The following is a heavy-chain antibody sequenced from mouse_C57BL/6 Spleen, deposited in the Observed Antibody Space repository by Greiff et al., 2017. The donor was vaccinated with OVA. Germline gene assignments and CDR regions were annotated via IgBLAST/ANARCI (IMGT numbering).Heavy chain of an antibody. V-gene: IGHV1-4*01. J-gene: IGHJ1*03. CDR3: AVITTVVGGYFDV. D-gene: IGHD1-1*01. CDR2: INPSSGYT. CDR1: GYTFTSYT. Sequence: LQESGAELARPGASVKMSCKASGYTFTSYTMHWVKQRPGQGLEWIGYINPSSGYTKYNQKFKDKATLTADKSSSTAYMQLSSLTSEDSAVYYCAVITTVVGGYFDVWGTGTTVTVSS.